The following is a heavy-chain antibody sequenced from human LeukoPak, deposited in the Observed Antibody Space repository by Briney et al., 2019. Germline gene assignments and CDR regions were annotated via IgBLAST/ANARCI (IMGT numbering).Heavy chain of an antibody. CDR3: ARGSNSGLNSSYFEY. J-gene: IGHJ4*02. D-gene: IGHD6-6*01. V-gene: IGHV3-21*01. Sequence: GGSLRLSCAASGFTFSIYSMNWVRQAPGKGLEWVSSLSSSSTFIYYADSVKGRFTISRDNANNSLYLQMNSLRAEDTAVYYCARGSNSGLNSSYFEYWGQGTLVTVSS. CDR2: LSSSSTFI. CDR1: GFTFSIYS.